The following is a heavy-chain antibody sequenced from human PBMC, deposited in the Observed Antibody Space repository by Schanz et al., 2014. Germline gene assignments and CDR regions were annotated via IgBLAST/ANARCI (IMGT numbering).Heavy chain of an antibody. Sequence: VQLVESGGGVVQPGGSLRLSCAASGFTFSSYGMHWVRQAPGKGLEWVSALSAGADRIYYANSVKGRFTVTRDNSKNTLYLQMNSLTAEDTAVYFCAKDTRMTPAGTGVFFDYWGQGTLVTVSS. D-gene: IGHD6-13*01. CDR3: AKDTRMTPAGTGVFFDY. V-gene: IGHV3-23*04. J-gene: IGHJ4*02. CDR2: LSAGADRI. CDR1: GFTFSSYG.